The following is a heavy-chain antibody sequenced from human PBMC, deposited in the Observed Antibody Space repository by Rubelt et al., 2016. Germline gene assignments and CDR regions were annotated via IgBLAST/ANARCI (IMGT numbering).Heavy chain of an antibody. V-gene: IGHV3-30*18. Sequence: VQLVESGGGVVQPGGSLRLSCAASGFTFSSYGMHWVRQAPGKGLEWVAVISFDGSNKYYADSVKGRFTISRDNSKNTLDLQMNSLRAEDTAVYYCAKDQGYSSLDYWGQGTLVTVSS. CDR3: AKDQGYSSLDY. J-gene: IGHJ4*02. D-gene: IGHD6-13*01. CDR2: ISFDGSNK. CDR1: GFTFSSYG.